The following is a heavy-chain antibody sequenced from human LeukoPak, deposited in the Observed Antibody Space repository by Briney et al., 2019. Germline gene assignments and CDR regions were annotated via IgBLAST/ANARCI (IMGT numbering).Heavy chain of an antibody. CDR2: INPNSGVT. V-gene: IGHV1-2*02. CDR3: AKDRYGDYEAPFHYYMDA. J-gene: IGHJ6*03. Sequence: ASVKVSCKASGSTFTDYYMHWVRQAPGQGLEWMGWINPNSGVTNYAQKLQGRVTITRDTSIDTAYMQLSRLRSDDTAVYYCAKDRYGDYEAPFHYYMDAWGRGTTVTDSS. D-gene: IGHD5-12*01. CDR1: GSTFTDYY.